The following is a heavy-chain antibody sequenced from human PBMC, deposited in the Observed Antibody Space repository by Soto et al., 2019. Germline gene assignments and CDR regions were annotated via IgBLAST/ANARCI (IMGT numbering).Heavy chain of an antibody. Sequence: ASVKVSCKVSGYTLTELSMHWVRQAPGKGLEWMGGFDPEDGETIYAQKFQGRVTMTEDTSTDTAYMELSSLRSEDTAVYYCATPDYGDYDNNWFDPWGQGTLITVSS. J-gene: IGHJ5*02. CDR3: ATPDYGDYDNNWFDP. CDR1: GYTLTELS. D-gene: IGHD4-17*01. CDR2: FDPEDGET. V-gene: IGHV1-24*01.